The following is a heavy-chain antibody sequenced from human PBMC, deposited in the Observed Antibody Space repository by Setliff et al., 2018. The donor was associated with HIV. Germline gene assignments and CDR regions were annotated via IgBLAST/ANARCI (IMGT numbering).Heavy chain of an antibody. V-gene: IGHV1-46*01. CDR2: INPTGGST. CDR1: GYSLTNHY. CDR3: ASAGAWQRNALDI. D-gene: IGHD5-12*01. J-gene: IGHJ3*02. Sequence: ASVKVSCKPSGYSLTNHYMHWVRQAPGQGLEWMGVINPTGGSTRNTQKFQGRVAMTRDTSTSTVYMELSSLRSEDTAVYYCASAGAWQRNALDIWGQGTMVTVSS.